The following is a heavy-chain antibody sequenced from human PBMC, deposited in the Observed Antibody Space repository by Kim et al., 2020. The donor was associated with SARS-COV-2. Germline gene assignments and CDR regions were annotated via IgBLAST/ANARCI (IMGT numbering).Heavy chain of an antibody. D-gene: IGHD4-17*01. J-gene: IGHJ4*02. CDR3: VKDREGYGDYFDY. Sequence: YYADSVECRFTISRDNAKNTLYLQMSSLRAEDTAVYYCVKDREGYGDYFDYWGQGTLVTVSS. V-gene: IGHV3-64D*06.